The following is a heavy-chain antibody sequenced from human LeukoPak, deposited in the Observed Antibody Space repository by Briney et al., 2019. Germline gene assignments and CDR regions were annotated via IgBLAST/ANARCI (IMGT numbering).Heavy chain of an antibody. CDR2: INHSGST. Sequence: SETLSLTCAVYGGSFSGYYWSWIRQPPGKGLEWIGEINHSGSTNYNPSLKSRVTISVDTSKNQFSLKLSSVAAADTAVYYCARGGQWLVFFDYWGQGTLVTVSS. V-gene: IGHV4-34*01. CDR1: GGSFSGYY. D-gene: IGHD6-19*01. J-gene: IGHJ4*02. CDR3: ARGGQWLVFFDY.